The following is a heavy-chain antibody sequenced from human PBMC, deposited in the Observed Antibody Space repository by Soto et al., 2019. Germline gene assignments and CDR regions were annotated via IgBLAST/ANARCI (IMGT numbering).Heavy chain of an antibody. J-gene: IGHJ6*03. CDR1: GFTFSSYA. D-gene: IGHD3-10*01. CDR2: ISGSGGST. CDR3: AKGVNGYSGSYYYYYYYMDV. Sequence: GGSLRLSCAASGFTFSSYAMSWVRQAPGKGQEWVSAISGSGGSTYYADSVKGRFTISRDNSKNTLYLQMNSLRAEDTAVYYCAKGVNGYSGSYYYYYYYMDVSGKATTVTASS. V-gene: IGHV3-23*01.